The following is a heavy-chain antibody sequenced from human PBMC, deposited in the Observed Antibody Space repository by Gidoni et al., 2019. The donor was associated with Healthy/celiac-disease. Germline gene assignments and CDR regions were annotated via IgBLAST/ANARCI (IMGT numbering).Heavy chain of an antibody. Sequence: QVQLVESGGGVVQPGRSLRLSCAASGFTFSSYGMHLVRQAPGKGLEWVAVISYDGSNKYYADSVKGRFTISRDNSKNTLYLQMNSLRAEDTAVYYCAKDQKGVATIRSLWKAEYYYYGMDVWGQGTTVTVSS. J-gene: IGHJ6*02. CDR1: GFTFSSYG. D-gene: IGHD5-12*01. CDR3: AKDQKGVATIRSLWKAEYYYYGMDV. V-gene: IGHV3-30*18. CDR2: ISYDGSNK.